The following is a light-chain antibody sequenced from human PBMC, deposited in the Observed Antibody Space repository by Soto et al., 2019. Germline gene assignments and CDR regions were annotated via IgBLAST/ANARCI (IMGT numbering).Light chain of an antibody. Sequence: DIQMTQSPSSLSASVGDRVTITCRASQSISSYLNWYQHKPGKAPKLLIYAASSLQTGVPSRFSGSRSGTDFTLTISSLQPEDFATYYCQQSYSTLWTFGQGTKVDIK. J-gene: IGKJ1*01. V-gene: IGKV1-39*01. CDR1: QSISSY. CDR2: AAS. CDR3: QQSYSTLWT.